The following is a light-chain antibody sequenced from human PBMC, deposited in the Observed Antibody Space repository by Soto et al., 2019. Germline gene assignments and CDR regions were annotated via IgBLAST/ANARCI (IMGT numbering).Light chain of an antibody. J-gene: IGKJ5*01. CDR2: GAS. CDR1: QSVSSN. CDR3: QQYDNWPPIT. V-gene: IGKV3-15*01. Sequence: EVVMTQSPATLSVSPGERPTLYCRASQSVSSNLAWYQQKHGQALRLLIYGASTRATGIPARFSGSGSGTEFTLTISSLQSEDFAVYYCQQYDNWPPITFGQGTRLEI.